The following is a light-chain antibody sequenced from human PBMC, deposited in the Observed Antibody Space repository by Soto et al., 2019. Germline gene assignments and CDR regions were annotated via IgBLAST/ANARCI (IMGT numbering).Light chain of an antibody. V-gene: IGLV2-23*02. Sequence: QSALTQPASVSGSPGQSITLSCTGTNSDVGNYNHVSWYQQHPGKAPKLMIYEVSERPSGVSNRFSGSKSGNTASLTISGLQAEDEADYYCCSFARSSTWIFGGGTQLTVL. J-gene: IGLJ2*01. CDR3: CSFARSSTWI. CDR2: EVS. CDR1: NSDVGNYNH.